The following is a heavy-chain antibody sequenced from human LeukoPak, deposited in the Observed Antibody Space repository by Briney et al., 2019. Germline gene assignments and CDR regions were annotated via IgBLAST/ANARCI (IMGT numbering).Heavy chain of an antibody. CDR2: IYYSGST. J-gene: IGHJ4*02. CDR1: GGSISSYY. D-gene: IGHD1-26*01. CDR3: ARLDEWELLIDY. Sequence: PSETLSLTCTVSGGSISSYYWSWIRQPPGKGLEWIGYIYYSGSTNYNPSLKSRVTISVDTSKNQFSLKLSPVTAADTAVYYCARLDEWELLIDYWGQGTLVTVSS. V-gene: IGHV4-59*08.